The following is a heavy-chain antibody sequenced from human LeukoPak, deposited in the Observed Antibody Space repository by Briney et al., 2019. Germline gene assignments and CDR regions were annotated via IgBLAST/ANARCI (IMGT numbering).Heavy chain of an antibody. D-gene: IGHD2-15*01. V-gene: IGHV1-8*01. CDR1: GYTFTSYD. J-gene: IGHJ5*02. CDR3: ARARFVAATRGGDWFDP. Sequence: VSVKVSCKASGYTFTSYDINWVRQATGQGLEWMGWMNPNSGNTGYAQKFQGRVTMTRNTSISTAYMELSSLRSEDTAVYYCARARFVAATRGGDWFDPWGQGTLVTVSS. CDR2: MNPNSGNT.